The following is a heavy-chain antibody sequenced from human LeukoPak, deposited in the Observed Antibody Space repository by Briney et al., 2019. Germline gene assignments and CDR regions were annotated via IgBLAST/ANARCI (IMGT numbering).Heavy chain of an antibody. Sequence: PGGSLRLSCAASGFTFENAWMTWVRQAPGKGLEWVGQIKSKIDGGTTNYAAPVKGRFTISRDDSKNTLFLQMHSLKTEDSAVYYCTAPYYFDSAGYGPFDYWGQGSLVTVSS. V-gene: IGHV3-15*01. CDR1: GFTFENAW. CDR3: TAPYYFDSAGYGPFDY. D-gene: IGHD3-22*01. J-gene: IGHJ4*02. CDR2: IKSKIDGGTT.